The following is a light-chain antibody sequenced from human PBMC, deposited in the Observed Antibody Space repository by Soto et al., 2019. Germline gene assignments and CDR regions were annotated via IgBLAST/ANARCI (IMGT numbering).Light chain of an antibody. Sequence: QSVLTQPPSVSGAPGQRVTISCTGSSSNIGAGYDVHWYQQLPGTAPKLLIYGNSNRPSGVPDRFSGSKSGTSASLAITGLQAEAEADYYCPSYASSLSGVVFGGGTKLTVL. V-gene: IGLV1-40*01. CDR1: SSNIGAGYD. CDR2: GNS. J-gene: IGLJ2*01. CDR3: PSYASSLSGVV.